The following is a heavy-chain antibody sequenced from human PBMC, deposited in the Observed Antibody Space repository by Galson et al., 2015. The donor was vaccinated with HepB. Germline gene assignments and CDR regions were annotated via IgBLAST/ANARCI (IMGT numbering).Heavy chain of an antibody. Sequence: SLRLSCAASGFTFSTYAMNWVRQAPGKGLEWVSGISGSGGSTYYADSVKGRFTISRDNSKDTLYLHMNSLRAEDTAVYYCAKDMKNYGRGGFDYWGQGTLVTVSS. CDR1: GFTFSTYA. V-gene: IGHV3-23*01. J-gene: IGHJ4*02. D-gene: IGHD1-7*01. CDR3: AKDMKNYGRGGFDY. CDR2: ISGSGGST.